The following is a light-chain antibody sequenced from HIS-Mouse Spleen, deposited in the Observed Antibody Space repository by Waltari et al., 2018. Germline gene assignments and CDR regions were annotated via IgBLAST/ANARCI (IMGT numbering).Light chain of an antibody. J-gene: IGLJ2*01. V-gene: IGLV2-14*01. CDR3: SSYTSSSTLV. CDR1: SSAVGGYNY. Sequence: QSALTQPASVSGSPGQSITISCPGTSSAVGGYNYVSWYQQNPGKAPKLMIYEVSNRPSGVSNRFSGSKSGNTASLTISGLQAEDEADYYCSSYTSSSTLVFGGGTKLTVL. CDR2: EVS.